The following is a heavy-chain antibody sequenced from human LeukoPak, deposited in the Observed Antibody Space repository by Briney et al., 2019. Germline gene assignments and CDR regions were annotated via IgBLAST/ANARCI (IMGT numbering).Heavy chain of an antibody. CDR2: ISASGGSS. CDR1: GFTFSSYA. J-gene: IGHJ4*02. Sequence: KSGGSLRLSCAASGFTFSSYAMSWVRQAPGKGLEWVLGISASGGSSYYADSVKGRFTISRDNSKNTLYLQMDSLRAEDTAVYYCAKDHITGTPYYFDYWGQGTLVTVSS. V-gene: IGHV3-23*01. CDR3: AKDHITGTPYYFDY. D-gene: IGHD1-20*01.